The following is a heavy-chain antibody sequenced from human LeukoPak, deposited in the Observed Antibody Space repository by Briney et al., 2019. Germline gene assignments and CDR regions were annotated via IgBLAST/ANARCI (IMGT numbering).Heavy chain of an antibody. V-gene: IGHV4-39*01. Sequence: PSETLSLTCTVFGGSISSSSYYWGWIRQPPGKGLEWIGSIYYSGSTYHNPSLKSRVTISVDTSKNQFSLKLSSVTAADTAVYYCAIVPPVPAAPFDYWGQGTLVTVSS. D-gene: IGHD2-2*01. CDR3: AIVPPVPAAPFDY. CDR1: GGSISSSSYY. CDR2: IYYSGST. J-gene: IGHJ4*02.